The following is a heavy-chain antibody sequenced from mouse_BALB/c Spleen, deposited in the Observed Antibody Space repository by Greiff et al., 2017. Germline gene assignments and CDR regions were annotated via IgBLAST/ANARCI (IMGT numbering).Heavy chain of an antibody. CDR3: APIYDGYIDY. Sequence: EVQLQQSGAELVRSGASVKLSCTASGFNIKDTYMHWVKQRPEQGLAWIGRIDPANGNTKYDPKFQGKATITADTSSNTAYLQLSSLTSEDTAVYYCAPIYDGYIDYWGQGTTLTVSA. CDR1: GFNIKDTY. V-gene: IGHV14-3*02. CDR2: IDPANGNT. J-gene: IGHJ2*01. D-gene: IGHD2-3*01.